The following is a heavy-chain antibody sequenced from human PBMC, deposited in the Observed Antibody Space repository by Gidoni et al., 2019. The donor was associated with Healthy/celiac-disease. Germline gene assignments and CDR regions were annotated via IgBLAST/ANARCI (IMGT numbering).Heavy chain of an antibody. CDR3: ARATRQWLVDY. J-gene: IGHJ4*02. CDR2: IYPSGGST. Sequence: QVQLVQSGAEVKKPGASVKVSCKASGYTFTSYYMHWVRQAPGQGLEWMGIIYPSGGSTSYAQKFQGRVTMTRDTSTSTVYMELSSLRSEDTAVYYCARATRQWLVDYWGQGTLVTVSS. D-gene: IGHD6-19*01. V-gene: IGHV1-46*01. CDR1: GYTFTSYY.